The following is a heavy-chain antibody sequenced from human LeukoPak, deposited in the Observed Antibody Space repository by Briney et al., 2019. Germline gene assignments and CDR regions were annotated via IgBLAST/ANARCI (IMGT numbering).Heavy chain of an antibody. Sequence: GGSLRLSCAASGFTFSSYAMSWVRQAPGKGLEWVSAISVSGGSTYYADSVKGRFTISRDNSKNTLYLQMNSLRAEDTAVYYCAKDLKSRDDYGGKGGSEVVAYFQHWGQGTLVTVSS. J-gene: IGHJ1*01. CDR1: GFTFSSYA. CDR2: ISVSGGST. V-gene: IGHV3-23*01. D-gene: IGHD4-23*01. CDR3: AKDLKSRDDYGGKGGSEVVAYFQH.